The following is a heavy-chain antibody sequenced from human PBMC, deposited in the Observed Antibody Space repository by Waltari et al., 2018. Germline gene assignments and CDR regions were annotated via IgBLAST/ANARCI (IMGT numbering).Heavy chain of an antibody. D-gene: IGHD3-22*01. CDR3: ANRLLHDSSGYGSIDY. CDR2: ITPIFGTA. Sequence: QVQLVQSGAEVKKPGASVQVSCKASGGTFSSYAISWVRQAPLQGLEWLGGITPIFGTANYAQKFQGRVTITADQSTSTAYMELSSLRSEDTAVYYCANRLLHDSSGYGSIDYWGQGTLVTVSS. CDR1: GGTFSSYA. J-gene: IGHJ4*02. V-gene: IGHV1-69*12.